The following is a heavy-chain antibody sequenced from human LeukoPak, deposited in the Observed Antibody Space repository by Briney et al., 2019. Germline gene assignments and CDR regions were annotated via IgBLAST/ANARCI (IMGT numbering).Heavy chain of an antibody. CDR3: TTCLNGAGQPVAIFYYGMDV. CDR1: GYTFTSYY. CDR2: INPSGGST. Sequence: GASVKVSCKASGYTFTSYYMHWVRQAPGQGLEWMGIINPSGGSTSYAQKFQGRVTMTEDTSADTAYMELSSLRSEDTAVYYCTTCLNGAGQPVAIFYYGMDVWGQGTTVTVSS. D-gene: IGHD2-2*01. V-gene: IGHV1-46*01. J-gene: IGHJ6*02.